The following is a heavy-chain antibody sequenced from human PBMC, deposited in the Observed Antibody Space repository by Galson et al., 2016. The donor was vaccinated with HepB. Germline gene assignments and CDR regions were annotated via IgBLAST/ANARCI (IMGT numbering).Heavy chain of an antibody. V-gene: IGHV3-30*18. CDR1: GFTFSDYG. CDR3: AQAYGTYGSCYGRLDP. J-gene: IGHJ5*02. CDR2: ITYDGSSE. Sequence: SLRLSCAASGFTFSDYGMHWVRQAPGRGLDWVALITYDGSSEYYADSVKGRFAISRDNSKNTLYLQMKSLRVEDTAVDYCAQAYGTYGSCYGRLDPWGQGTLVTVS. D-gene: IGHD2-8*01.